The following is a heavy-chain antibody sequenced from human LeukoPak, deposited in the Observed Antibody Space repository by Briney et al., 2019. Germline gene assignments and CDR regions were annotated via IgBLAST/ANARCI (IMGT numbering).Heavy chain of an antibody. CDR1: GGSISSDY. CDR2: IYYSGST. CDR3: ARGMDV. V-gene: IGHV4-59*01. Sequence: PSETLSLTCTVSGGSISSDYWSWIRQSPGKGLEWIGYIYYSGSTYYNPSLKSRVTISVDTSKNQFSLKLTSVTAADTAVYYCARGMDVWGQGTTVTVSS. J-gene: IGHJ6*02.